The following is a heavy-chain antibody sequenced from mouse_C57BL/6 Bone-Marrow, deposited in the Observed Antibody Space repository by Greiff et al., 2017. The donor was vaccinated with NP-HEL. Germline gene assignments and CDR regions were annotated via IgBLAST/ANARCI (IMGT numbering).Heavy chain of an antibody. Sequence: EVMLVESGGGLVKPGGSLKLSCAASGFTFSSYAMSWVRQTPEKRLEWVATISDGGSYTYYPDNVKGRFTISRDNAKNNLYLQMSHLKSEDTAMYYCAREPGSSYVYYYAMDYWGQGTSVTVSS. V-gene: IGHV5-4*01. CDR2: ISDGGSYT. J-gene: IGHJ4*01. CDR1: GFTFSSYA. D-gene: IGHD1-1*01. CDR3: AREPGSSYVYYYAMDY.